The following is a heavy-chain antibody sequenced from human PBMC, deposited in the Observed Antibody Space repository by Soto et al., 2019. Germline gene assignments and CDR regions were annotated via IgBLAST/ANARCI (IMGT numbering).Heavy chain of an antibody. J-gene: IGHJ4*02. CDR2: ISTDGGST. D-gene: IGHD3-3*01. CDR1: RSTFGGYW. CDR3: ASLSAPADD. Sequence: GGSLRLSCAASRSTFGGYWMHWVRQAPGKGLVWVSEISTDGGSTNYADSVRGRFTISRDNAKNTQYLQMNGLRADDTAMYYCASLSAPADDRGEGTVVT. V-gene: IGHV3-74*01.